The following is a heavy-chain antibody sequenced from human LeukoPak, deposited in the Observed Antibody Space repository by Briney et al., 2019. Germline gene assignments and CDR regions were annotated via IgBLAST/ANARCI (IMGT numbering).Heavy chain of an antibody. CDR3: ARGLWGSYFYAFDI. CDR2: FSSGGST. CDR1: GGSFSGYY. Sequence: ETLSLTCAVYGGSFSGYYWSWIRQPPGKGLEWVSVFSSGGSTYYADSVKGRFTISRDNSKNMLYLQLNTLRAEDTAVYYCARGLWGSYFYAFDIWGQGTMVAVSS. D-gene: IGHD1-26*01. J-gene: IGHJ3*02. V-gene: IGHV3-53*03.